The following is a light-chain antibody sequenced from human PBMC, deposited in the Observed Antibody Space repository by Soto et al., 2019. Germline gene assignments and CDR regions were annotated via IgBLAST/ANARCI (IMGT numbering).Light chain of an antibody. CDR1: QSISNW. CDR3: QQYSSYSGT. V-gene: IGKV1-5*03. CDR2: KAS. Sequence: DIQMTQSPSTLSASVGDRVTITCRASQSISNWLAWYQQKPGKAPKLLIYKASSLESGVPSRFSGSRSGTEFTLTIGSLPPDDFAIYYCQQYSSYSGTFGQGNKVEIK. J-gene: IGKJ1*01.